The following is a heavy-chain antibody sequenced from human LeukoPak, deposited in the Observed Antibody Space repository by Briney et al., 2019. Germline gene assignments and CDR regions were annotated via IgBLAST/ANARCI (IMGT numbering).Heavy chain of an antibody. CDR2: IYHSGST. CDR1: GGSISSGGYS. CDR3: ARMVESITIFGVVIDPPDY. V-gene: IGHV4-30-2*02. D-gene: IGHD3-3*01. Sequence: SETLSLTCAVSGGSISSGGYSWSWIRQPPGKGLEWIGYIYHSGSTYYNPSLKSRVTISVDTSKNQFSLKLSSVTAADTAVYYCARMVESITIFGVVIDPPDYWGQGTLVTVPS. J-gene: IGHJ4*02.